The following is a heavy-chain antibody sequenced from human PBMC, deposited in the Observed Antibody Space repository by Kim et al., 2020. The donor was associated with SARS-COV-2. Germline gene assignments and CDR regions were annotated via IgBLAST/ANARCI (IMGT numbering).Heavy chain of an antibody. J-gene: IGHJ4*02. V-gene: IGHV4-39*01. CDR3: ARLGNYYDSSGYYYPSHFDY. CDR1: GGSISSGTYC. CDR2: IYYSGCT. D-gene: IGHD3-22*01. Sequence: SETLSLTCTVSGGSISSGTYCWGWIRQPPGKGLEWIGTIYYSGCTYYNPSLKSRVTISVDTSKNQFSLRLSSVTAADTAVYYCARLGNYYDSSGYYYPSHFDYWAQGTLVTVSS.